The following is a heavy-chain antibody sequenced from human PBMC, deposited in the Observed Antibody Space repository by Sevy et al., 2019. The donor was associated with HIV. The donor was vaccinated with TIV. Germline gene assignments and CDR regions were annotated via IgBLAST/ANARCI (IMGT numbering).Heavy chain of an antibody. CDR1: GFTFSSYE. V-gene: IGHV3-48*03. CDR2: ISSSGSTI. J-gene: IGHJ3*02. Sequence: GGSLRLSCTASGFTFSSYEMNWVRQAPGKGLEWVSYISSSGSTIYYADSMKGRFTISRDNAKNSRYLQMNSLRAEDTAVYYCAREGFYGEDAFDIWGQGTMVTVSS. D-gene: IGHD3-16*01. CDR3: AREGFYGEDAFDI.